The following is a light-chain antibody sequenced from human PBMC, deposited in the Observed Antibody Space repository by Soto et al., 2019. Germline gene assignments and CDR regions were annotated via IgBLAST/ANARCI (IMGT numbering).Light chain of an antibody. CDR1: SSDVGAYNY. J-gene: IGLJ1*01. CDR3: NSYTSRTRI. Sequence: QSVLTQPASVSGSPGQSITISCTGTSSDVGAYNYVSWYQQHPGKAPKLMIYDVSHRPAGVSNRFSGSKSGNTASLTISGLQAEDEADYYCNSYTSRTRIFGTGTKLTVL. CDR2: DVS. V-gene: IGLV2-14*03.